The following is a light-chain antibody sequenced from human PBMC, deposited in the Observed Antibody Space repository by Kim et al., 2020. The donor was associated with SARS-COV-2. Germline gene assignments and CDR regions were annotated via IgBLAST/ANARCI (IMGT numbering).Light chain of an antibody. Sequence: SASVGDRVTIACRARQSISRYLNWYQHKPGKAPKLLIYAASSLQSGVPSRFSGSGSGTDFTLTISSLQPEDFATYYCQQTYSTPPTFGQGTKLEI. CDR3: QQTYSTPPT. J-gene: IGKJ2*01. CDR1: QSISRY. CDR2: AAS. V-gene: IGKV1-39*01.